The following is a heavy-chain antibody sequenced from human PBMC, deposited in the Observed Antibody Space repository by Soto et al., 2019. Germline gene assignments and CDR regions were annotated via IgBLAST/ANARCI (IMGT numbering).Heavy chain of an antibody. Sequence: DVELLESGGALVQPGGSLRLSCVASGFTFSSSAMNWVRQAPGKGLEWVSTISGSGVAKFYADSVKGRFTISRDNSNNTVSLQMNSRRAEDAALYYCAKDRSPGATTWNVYWGQGTLVTVSS. V-gene: IGHV3-23*01. CDR2: ISGSGVAK. J-gene: IGHJ4*02. CDR1: GFTFSSSA. D-gene: IGHD1-26*01. CDR3: AKDRSPGATTWNVY.